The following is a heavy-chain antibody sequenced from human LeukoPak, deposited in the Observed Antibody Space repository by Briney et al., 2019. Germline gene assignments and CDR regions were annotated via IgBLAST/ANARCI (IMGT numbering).Heavy chain of an antibody. CDR1: GFTFGDYW. D-gene: IGHD1-26*01. V-gene: IGHV3-7*01. J-gene: IGHJ3*02. CDR3: AREKVVRPKSAFEI. Sequence: GGSLRLSCEASGFTFGDYWMSWVRQAPGTGLEWVANIKPDGSENSYFDSVKGRFTISRESAQNTLYLELNSLRAEATALYYCAREKVVRPKSAFEIWDQGTMVTVSS. CDR2: IKPDGSEN.